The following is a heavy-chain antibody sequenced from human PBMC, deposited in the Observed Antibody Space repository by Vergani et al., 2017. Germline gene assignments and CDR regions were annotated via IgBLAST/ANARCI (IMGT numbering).Heavy chain of an antibody. D-gene: IGHD5-12*01. V-gene: IGHV1-69*02. CDR3: ARVFSGYDLPGY. CDR2: IIPILGIA. Sequence: QVQLVQSGAEVKKPGSSVKVSCKASGGTFSSYTISWVRQAPGQGLEWMGRIIPILGIANYAQKFQGRVTITADKSTSTAYMERSSLRSEDTAVYYCARVFSGYDLPGYWGQGTLVTVSS. CDR1: GGTFSSYT. J-gene: IGHJ4*02.